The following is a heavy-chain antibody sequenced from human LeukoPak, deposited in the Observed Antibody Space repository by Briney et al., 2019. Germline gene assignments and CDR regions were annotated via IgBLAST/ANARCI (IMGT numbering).Heavy chain of an antibody. Sequence: GSLRLSFAASGPTFTIYAMSWVRHAPGKGLEWVSAISGSGASTYHADSVKGRFTISRDNSKNTLYLQMNSLRAEDTAVYYCANGLIGGYYYMDVWGKGTTVTLSS. CDR3: ANGLIGGYYYMDV. CDR1: GPTFTIYA. V-gene: IGHV3-23*01. CDR2: ISGSGAST. D-gene: IGHD2/OR15-2a*01. J-gene: IGHJ6*03.